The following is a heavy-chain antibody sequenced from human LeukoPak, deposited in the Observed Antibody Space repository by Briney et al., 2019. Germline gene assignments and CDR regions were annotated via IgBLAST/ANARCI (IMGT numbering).Heavy chain of an antibody. J-gene: IGHJ4*02. V-gene: IGHV1-2*02. CDR2: INPNSGGT. Sequence: AAVKVSCKASVYTFTGYYMHWVRQAPGQGGERMGWINPNSGGTNYAQKFQGRVTMTRDTSISTAYMELSRLRSDDTAVYYCAIEAAAGRDPPDYWGQGTLVTVSS. CDR3: AIEAAAGRDPPDY. D-gene: IGHD6-13*01. CDR1: VYTFTGYY.